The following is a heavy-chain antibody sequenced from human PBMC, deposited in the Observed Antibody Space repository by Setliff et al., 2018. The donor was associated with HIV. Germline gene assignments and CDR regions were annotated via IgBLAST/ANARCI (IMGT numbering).Heavy chain of an antibody. V-gene: IGHV4-34*01. Sequence: LSLTCAVYGGSFSDYYWSWIRQPPGKGLEWIGEINHSGSTNYNPSLKSRVTISVDTSKNQFSLKLSSVTASDTAVYYCARGRTQWPNYNYFDPWGLGTLVTVSS. CDR3: ARGRTQWPNYNYFDP. J-gene: IGHJ5*02. D-gene: IGHD6-19*01. CDR2: INHSGST. CDR1: GGSFSDYY.